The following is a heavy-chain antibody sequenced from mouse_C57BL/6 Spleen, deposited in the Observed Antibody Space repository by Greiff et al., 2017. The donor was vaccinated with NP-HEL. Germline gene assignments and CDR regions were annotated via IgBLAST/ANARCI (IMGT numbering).Heavy chain of an antibody. CDR3: ARGGAVVPFAY. CDR2: ISGGGGNT. D-gene: IGHD1-1*01. V-gene: IGHV5-9*01. J-gene: IGHJ3*01. Sequence: EVQRVESGGGLVKPGGSLKLSCAASGFTFSSYTMSWVRQTPEKRLEWVATISGGGGNTYYPDSVKGRFTISRDNAKNTLYLQMSSLRSEDTALYYCARGGAVVPFAYWGQGTLVTVSA. CDR1: GFTFSSYT.